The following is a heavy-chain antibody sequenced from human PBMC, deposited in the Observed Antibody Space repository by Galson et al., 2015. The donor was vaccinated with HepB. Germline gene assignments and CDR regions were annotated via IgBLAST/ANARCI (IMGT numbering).Heavy chain of an antibody. CDR2: INPSGGST. Sequence: SVKVSCKASGYTFTSYYMHWVRQAPGQGLEWMGIINPSGGSTSYAQKFQGRVTMTRDTSTSTVYMELSSLRSEDTAVYYCASHYDFWSGYGYYYMDVWGKGTTVTVSS. J-gene: IGHJ6*03. CDR1: GYTFTSYY. V-gene: IGHV1-46*01. D-gene: IGHD3-3*01. CDR3: ASHYDFWSGYGYYYMDV.